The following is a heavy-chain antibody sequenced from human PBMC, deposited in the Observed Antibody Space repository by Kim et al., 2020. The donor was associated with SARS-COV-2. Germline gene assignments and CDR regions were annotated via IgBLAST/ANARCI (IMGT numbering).Heavy chain of an antibody. J-gene: IGHJ6*02. D-gene: IGHD2-2*01. CDR2: IIPIFGTA. V-gene: IGHV1-69*13. Sequence: SVKVSCKASGGTFSSYAISWVRQAPGQGLEWMGGIIPIFGTANYAQKFQGRVTITADESTSTAYMELSSLRSEDTAVYYCARDNVPAANGDGMDVWGQGTTVTVSS. CDR1: GGTFSSYA. CDR3: ARDNVPAANGDGMDV.